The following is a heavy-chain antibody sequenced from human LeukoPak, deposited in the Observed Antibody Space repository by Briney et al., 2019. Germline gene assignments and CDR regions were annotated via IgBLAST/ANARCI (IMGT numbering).Heavy chain of an antibody. D-gene: IGHD6-19*01. CDR3: ARDSYEQYSSGWLPFDY. J-gene: IGHJ4*02. V-gene: IGHV1-18*01. Sequence: ASVKVSCKASGYTFTSYGISWVRQAPRQGLEWMGWISAYNGNTNYAQKLQGRVTMTTDTSTSTAYMELRSLRSDDTAVYYCARDSYEQYSSGWLPFDYWGQGTLVTVSS. CDR2: ISAYNGNT. CDR1: GYTFTSYG.